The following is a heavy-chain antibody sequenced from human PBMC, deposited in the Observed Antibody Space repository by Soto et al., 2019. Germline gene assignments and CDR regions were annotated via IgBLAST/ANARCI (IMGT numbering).Heavy chain of an antibody. J-gene: IGHJ4*02. CDR3: TSDRYPRFYHGSGSYPYY. CDR2: IKTDGSET. CDR1: GFTFSSFW. Sequence: QPGGSLRLSCAASGFTFSSFWMSWVRQAPGKGLEWVANIKTDGSETHYVDSVKGRFTISGDNPKTSLFLQMNSLRVEDTAVYFCTSDRYPRFYHGSGSYPYYWGQGTPVTVSS. D-gene: IGHD3-10*01. V-gene: IGHV3-7*03.